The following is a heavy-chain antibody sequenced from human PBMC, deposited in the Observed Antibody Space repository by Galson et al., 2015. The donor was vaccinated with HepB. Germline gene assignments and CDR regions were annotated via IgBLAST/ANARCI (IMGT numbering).Heavy chain of an antibody. D-gene: IGHD6-6*01. CDR1: GGTFSSYA. J-gene: IGHJ3*02. CDR2: IIPIFGTA. V-gene: IGHV1-69*13. CDR3: ARGGRKYSSSPDAFDI. Sequence: SVKVSCKASGGTFSSYAISWVRQAPGQGLEWMGGIIPIFGTANYAQKFQGRVTITADESTSTAYMELSSLRSEDTAVYYCARGGRKYSSSPDAFDIWGQGTMVTVSS.